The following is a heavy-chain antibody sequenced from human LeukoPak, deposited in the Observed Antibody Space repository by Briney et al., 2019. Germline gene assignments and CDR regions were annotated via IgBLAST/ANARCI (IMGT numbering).Heavy chain of an antibody. CDR2: ITTSRYI. Sequence: GGALRLSCAASGVTFSRYSMNFVCQAPGKGLERVSSITTSRYIYYTDSVKGRFTISRDNDKNSLYLQMSSLRAEGTAVYYCARREGNSSAYDYWGQGTLVTVSS. CDR3: ARREGNSSAYDY. J-gene: IGHJ4*02. CDR1: GVTFSRYS. V-gene: IGHV3-21*01. D-gene: IGHD3-22*01.